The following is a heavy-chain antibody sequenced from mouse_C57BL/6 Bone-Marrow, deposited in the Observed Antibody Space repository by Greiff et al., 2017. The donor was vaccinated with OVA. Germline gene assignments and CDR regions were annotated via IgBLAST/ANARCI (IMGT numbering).Heavy chain of an antibody. J-gene: IGHJ2*01. Sequence: EVQLQQSGPELVKPGASVKISCKASGYTFTDYYMNWVKQSHGKSLEWIGDINPNNGGTSYNQKFKGKATLTVDKSSSTAYMECRSLTSEDSAVYYCARSLDGYYLFDYWGQGTTLTVSS. CDR3: ARSLDGYYLFDY. CDR2: INPNNGGT. V-gene: IGHV1-26*01. D-gene: IGHD2-3*01. CDR1: GYTFTDYY.